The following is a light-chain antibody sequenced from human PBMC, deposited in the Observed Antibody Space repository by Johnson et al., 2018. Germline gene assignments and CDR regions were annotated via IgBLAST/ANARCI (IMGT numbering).Light chain of an antibody. Sequence: SVLTQPPSVSAAPGQKVTISCSGSSSNIGNNYVSWYQQLPGTAPKLLIYENNKRPSGIPDRFSVSKSGTSATLGITGLQTGAEADYYCGTWDSSLSAGNVVGTGTKVTVL. CDR2: ENN. CDR3: GTWDSSLSAGNV. CDR1: SSNIGNNY. V-gene: IGLV1-51*02. J-gene: IGLJ1*01.